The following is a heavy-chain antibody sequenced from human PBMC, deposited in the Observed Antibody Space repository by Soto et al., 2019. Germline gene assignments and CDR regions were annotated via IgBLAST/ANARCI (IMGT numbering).Heavy chain of an antibody. Sequence: PSETLSLTCAVYGGSFSGYYWSWIRQPPGKGLEWIGEINHSGSTNYNPSLKSRVTISVDTSKNQFSLKLSSVTAADTAVYYCAGVSGYKRDDAFDIWGQGTMVTVSS. J-gene: IGHJ3*02. CDR1: GGSFSGYY. D-gene: IGHD3-3*01. CDR3: AGVSGYKRDDAFDI. V-gene: IGHV4-34*01. CDR2: INHSGST.